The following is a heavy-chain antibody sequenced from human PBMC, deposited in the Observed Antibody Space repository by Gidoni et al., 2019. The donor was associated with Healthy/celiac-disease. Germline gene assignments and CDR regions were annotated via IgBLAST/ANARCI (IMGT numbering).Heavy chain of an antibody. Sequence: QLQLQESGPGLVKPSETLSLTCTVSGGSISSSSYYWGWVRQPPGKGLEWIGSIYYSGSTYYNPAHKSRVTISVDTSKNQFSLKLSSVTAADTAVYYCARAGGDYVWGSYRSAIFDYWGQGTLVTVSS. CDR2: IYYSGST. CDR3: ARAGGDYVWGSYRSAIFDY. J-gene: IGHJ4*02. CDR1: GGSISSSSYY. V-gene: IGHV4-39*07. D-gene: IGHD3-16*02.